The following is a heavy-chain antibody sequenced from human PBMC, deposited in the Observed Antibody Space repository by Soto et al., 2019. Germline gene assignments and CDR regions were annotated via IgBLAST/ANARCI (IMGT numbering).Heavy chain of an antibody. CDR1: DGTIGDYY. CDR3: VRKPNRAGSFDS. V-gene: IGHV4-59*01. CDR2: IYYTGKT. Sequence: SETLSLTCSISDGTIGDYYWSWIRQPPGKGLEWLAYIYYTGKTDQNPSLERRVSISLGTSKNQFSLNLRSVTAADTAVYYCVRKPNRAGSFDSCGPGILVTVSS. J-gene: IGHJ4*02. D-gene: IGHD2-8*01.